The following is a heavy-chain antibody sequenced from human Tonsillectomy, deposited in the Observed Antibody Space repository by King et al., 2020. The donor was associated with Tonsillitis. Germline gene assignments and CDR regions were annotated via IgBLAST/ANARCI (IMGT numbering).Heavy chain of an antibody. CDR1: GYTXIXYG. D-gene: IGHD6-19*01. CDR3: ARTNSSGWSPYFDQ. CDR2: ISTYNGNT. J-gene: IGHJ4*02. Sequence: QLVQSGXXXXXXXXXVXXSXXXSGYTXIXYGXXXXXXXPGQGLEWMGWISTYNGNTNYAQKLQDRVTMTTDTSTSTAYMELRSLRSDDTAVYYCARTNSSGWSPYFDQWGQGTLVTVSS. V-gene: IGHV1-18*01.